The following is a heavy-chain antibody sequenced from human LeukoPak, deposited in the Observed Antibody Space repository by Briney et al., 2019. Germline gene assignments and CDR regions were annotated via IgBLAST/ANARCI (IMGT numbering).Heavy chain of an antibody. Sequence: SVKVSCKASGGTFSSYAISWVRQAPGQGLEWMGGIIPIFGTANYAQKFQGRVTITPDESTSTAYMELSSLRSEDTAVYYCARSWGIAARPYYYYYYMDVWGKGTTVTVSS. D-gene: IGHD6-6*01. CDR3: ARSWGIAARPYYYYYYMDV. CDR2: IIPIFGTA. CDR1: GGTFSSYA. V-gene: IGHV1-69*13. J-gene: IGHJ6*03.